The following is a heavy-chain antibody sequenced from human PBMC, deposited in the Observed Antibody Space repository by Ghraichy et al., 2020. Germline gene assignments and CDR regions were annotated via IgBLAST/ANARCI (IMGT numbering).Heavy chain of an antibody. CDR3: TTLGGDYYYYFYMDL. D-gene: IGHD3-16*01. CDR2: IKGKTEGGTT. Sequence: GGSLRLSCAASGFTFSDAWMTWVRQAPGKGLEWVGLIKGKTEGGTTDYAAPVKGRFTISRDDTKNILYLQMNSLRTEDTGVYYCTTLGGDYYYYFYMDLFGK. J-gene: IGHJ6*03. V-gene: IGHV3-15*01. CDR1: GFTFSDAW.